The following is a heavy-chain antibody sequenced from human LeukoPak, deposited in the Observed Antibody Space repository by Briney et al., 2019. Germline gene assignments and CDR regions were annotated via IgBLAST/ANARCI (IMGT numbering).Heavy chain of an antibody. D-gene: IGHD6-19*01. CDR3: AGERGEEYSSGWYKTNFFYN. Sequence: TSSETLSLTCTVSGDSFTSVTDYWAWIRQPPGKGPEWIATGDYSGGTYYNPSLESRVAISADMSKNQISLQLTSVTGADTAVYYCAGERGEEYSSGWYKTNFFYNWGQGIRVTVSS. CDR2: GDYSGGT. CDR1: GDSFTSVTDY. V-gene: IGHV4-39*07. J-gene: IGHJ4*02.